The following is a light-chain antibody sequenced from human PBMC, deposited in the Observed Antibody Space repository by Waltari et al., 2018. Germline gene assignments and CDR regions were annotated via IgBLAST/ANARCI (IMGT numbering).Light chain of an antibody. J-gene: IGLJ1*01. V-gene: IGLV2-23*01. CDR2: EGS. CDR3: CSYAGSSTSYV. CDR1: SSDVGSYNL. Sequence: QSALTQPASVSGSPGQSITISCTGTSSDVGSYNLVSWYQQHPGKAPKLMIYEGSKRPAGVSNRFSGSKSSNTTSLTISGLQAEDEADYYCCSYAGSSTSYVFGTGTMITVL.